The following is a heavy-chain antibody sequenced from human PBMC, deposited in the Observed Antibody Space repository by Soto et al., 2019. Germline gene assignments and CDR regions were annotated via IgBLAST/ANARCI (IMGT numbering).Heavy chain of an antibody. CDR2: ISYDGSNK. D-gene: IGHD5-12*01. CDR3: AGTDHGYSGYEPVDY. V-gene: IGHV3-30-3*01. Sequence: QVQLVESGGGVVQPGRSLRLSCAASGFTFSSYAMHWVRQAPGKGLEWVAVISYDGSNKYYADSVKGRFTISRDNSKNTLYLQMNSLRAEDTAVYYCAGTDHGYSGYEPVDYWGQGTLVTVSS. CDR1: GFTFSSYA. J-gene: IGHJ4*02.